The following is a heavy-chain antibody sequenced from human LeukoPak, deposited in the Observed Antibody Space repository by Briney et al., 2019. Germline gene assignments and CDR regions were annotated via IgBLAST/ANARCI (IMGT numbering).Heavy chain of an antibody. J-gene: IGHJ4*02. CDR3: ARLDGRVTIFGVARPGDY. CDR1: GGSFSGYY. Sequence: SETLSLTCAVYGGSFSGYYWSWIRQPPGKGLEWIGEINHSGSTNYSPSLKSRVTISVDTSKNQFSLKLSSVTAADTAVYYCARLDGRVTIFGVARPGDYWGQGTLVTVSS. D-gene: IGHD3-3*01. V-gene: IGHV4-34*01. CDR2: INHSGST.